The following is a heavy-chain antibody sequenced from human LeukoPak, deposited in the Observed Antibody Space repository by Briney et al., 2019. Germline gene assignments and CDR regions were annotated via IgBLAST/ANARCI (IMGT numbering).Heavy chain of an antibody. J-gene: IGHJ4*02. Sequence: GGSLRLSCAASGFTFSAYAMNWVRQATGKGLEWVSSISSSSSYIYYADSVKGRFTISRDNAKNSLYLQTNSLRAEDTAVYYCARRSPNYYFDYWGQGIPVTVSS. CDR1: GFTFSAYA. CDR3: ARRSPNYYFDY. CDR2: ISSSSSYI. V-gene: IGHV3-21*01.